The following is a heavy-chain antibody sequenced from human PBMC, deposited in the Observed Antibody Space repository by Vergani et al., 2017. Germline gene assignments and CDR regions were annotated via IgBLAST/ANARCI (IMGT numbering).Heavy chain of an antibody. V-gene: IGHV3-23*01. CDR3: AKXTGPLWFGELLYNDYFDY. D-gene: IGHD3-10*01. Sequence: EVQLLESGGGLVQPGGSLRLSCAASGFTFSSYAMSWVRQAPGKGLEWVSAISGSGGSTYYADSVKGRFTISRDNSKNTLYLQMNSLRAEDTAVYYCAKXTGPLWFGELLYNDYFDYWGQGTLVTVSS. J-gene: IGHJ4*02. CDR2: ISGSGGST. CDR1: GFTFSSYA.